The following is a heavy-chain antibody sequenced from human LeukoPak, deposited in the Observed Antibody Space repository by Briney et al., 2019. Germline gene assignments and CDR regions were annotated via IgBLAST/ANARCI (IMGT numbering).Heavy chain of an antibody. D-gene: IGHD2-21*02. CDR2: IKQDESKT. CDR1: GFSFNNYW. CDR3: AREASLYCSGNDCYWAFDR. J-gene: IGHJ5*02. V-gene: IGHV3-7*01. Sequence: PGGSLRLSCVASGFSFNNYWMSWVRQAPGKGLEWVANIKQDESKTYYIDSVKGRFTISRNNPSNTLLLQINSLTAEDTAVYYAAREASLYCSGNDCYWAFDRWGQGTLVTVSS.